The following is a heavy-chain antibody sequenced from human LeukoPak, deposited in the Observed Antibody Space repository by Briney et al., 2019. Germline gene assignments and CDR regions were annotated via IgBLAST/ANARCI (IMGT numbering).Heavy chain of an antibody. Sequence: ASVKVSCKASGYTFTSYGISWVRQAPGQGLEWMGWISAYNGNTNYAQKLQGRVTMTTDTSTSTAYMELRSLRSDDTAVYYCAREFSFGVVTTNWFDPWGQGTLVTVSS. CDR3: AREFSFGVVTTNWFDP. D-gene: IGHD3-3*01. CDR1: GYTFTSYG. CDR2: ISAYNGNT. V-gene: IGHV1-18*01. J-gene: IGHJ5*02.